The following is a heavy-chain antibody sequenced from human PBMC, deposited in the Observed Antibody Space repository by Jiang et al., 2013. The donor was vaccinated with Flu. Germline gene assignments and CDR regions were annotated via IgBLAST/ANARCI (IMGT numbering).Heavy chain of an antibody. D-gene: IGHD3-22*01. Sequence: EWIGEINHSGSTNYNPSLKSRVTISVDTSKNQFSLKLSSVTAADTAVYYCARDEPKPDSSGYYPAPYGAFDIWGQGTMVTVSS. V-gene: IGHV4-34*01. CDR3: ARDEPKPDSSGYYPAPYGAFDI. J-gene: IGHJ3*02. CDR2: INHSGST.